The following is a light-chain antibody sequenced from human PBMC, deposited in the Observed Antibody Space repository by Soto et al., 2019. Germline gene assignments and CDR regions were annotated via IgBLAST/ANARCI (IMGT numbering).Light chain of an antibody. CDR3: ATWDDSLKGL. Sequence: QSVLTQPPSASGTPGQRVTISCSGSSSNIGGNTVNWYQHLPGTAPKLLIYSDNQRPSGVPDRFSGSKSGTSASLAISGLQSEDEADYYCATWDDSLKGLFGGGTKLTVL. CDR1: SSNIGGNT. J-gene: IGLJ2*01. CDR2: SDN. V-gene: IGLV1-44*01.